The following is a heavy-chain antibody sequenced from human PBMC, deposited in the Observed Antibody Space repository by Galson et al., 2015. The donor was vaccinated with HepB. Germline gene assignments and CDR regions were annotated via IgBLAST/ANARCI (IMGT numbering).Heavy chain of an antibody. D-gene: IGHD2-2*02. CDR3: ARVYLHGSYYYYGMDV. V-gene: IGHV1-3*01. J-gene: IGHJ6*02. CDR1: GYTFTSYA. CDR2: INAGNGNT. Sequence: SVKVSCKASGYTFTSYAMHWVRQAPGQRLEWMGWINAGNGNTKYSQKFQGRVTITRDTSASTAYIELSSLRSEDTAVYYCARVYLHGSYYYYGMDVWGQGTTVTVSS.